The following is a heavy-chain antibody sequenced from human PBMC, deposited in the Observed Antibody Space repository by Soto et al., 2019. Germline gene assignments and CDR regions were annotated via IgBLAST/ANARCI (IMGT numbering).Heavy chain of an antibody. D-gene: IGHD3-16*01. CDR2: VRDRANSYTT. Sequence: EVQLVESGGVLVQPGGSLRLSCAASGFTFSDHHMDWVRQAPGKWLEWVGRVRDRANSYTTEYATSLKGRITISRDESQNSLYLQMNSLKSEDTAVYYCVRIFGVTVIFGGAAVHYFAMDVWGQGTTVTVSS. CDR3: VRIFGVTVIFGGAAVHYFAMDV. CDR1: GFTFSDHH. J-gene: IGHJ6*02. V-gene: IGHV3-72*01.